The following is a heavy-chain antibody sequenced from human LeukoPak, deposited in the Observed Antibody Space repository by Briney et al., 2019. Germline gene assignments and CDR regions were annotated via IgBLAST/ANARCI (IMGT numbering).Heavy chain of an antibody. CDR2: ISYDGSNK. CDR1: GFTFDDYA. Sequence: GGSLRLSCAASGFTFDDYAMHWVRQAPGKGLEWVAVISYDGSNKYYADSVKGRFTISRDNSKNTLYLQMNSLRAEDTAVYYCAKGTFGGVIVVNGWFNPWGQGTLVTVSS. V-gene: IGHV3-30*18. CDR3: AKGTFGGVIVVNGWFNP. D-gene: IGHD3-16*02. J-gene: IGHJ5*02.